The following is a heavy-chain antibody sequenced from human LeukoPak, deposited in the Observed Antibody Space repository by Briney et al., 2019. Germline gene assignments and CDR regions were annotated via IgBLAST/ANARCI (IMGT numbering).Heavy chain of an antibody. Sequence: SETLSLTCTVSGGSISSGGYYWSWIRQHPGKGLEWIGNIYYRGSSTYNPSLKSRLTISLDASQNQFSLKLTSLTAADTAVYFCARDEGGAFDIWGQGTMVTVSP. J-gene: IGHJ3*02. CDR2: IYYRGSS. V-gene: IGHV4-31*03. CDR1: GGSISSGGYY. D-gene: IGHD3-16*01. CDR3: ARDEGGAFDI.